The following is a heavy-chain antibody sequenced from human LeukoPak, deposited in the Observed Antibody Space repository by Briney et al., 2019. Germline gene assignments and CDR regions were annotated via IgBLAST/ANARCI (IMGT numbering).Heavy chain of an antibody. J-gene: IGHJ4*02. V-gene: IGHV3-53*01. CDR3: ARAYSGYGMRY. CDR1: GFTFSSYA. Sequence: GESLRLSCAASGFTFSSYAMTWVRQAPGKGLEWVSVIYSGGSTYYADSVKGRFTISRDNSKNTLYLQMNSLRAEDTAVYYCARAYSGYGMRYWGQGTLVTVSS. D-gene: IGHD5-12*01. CDR2: IYSGGST.